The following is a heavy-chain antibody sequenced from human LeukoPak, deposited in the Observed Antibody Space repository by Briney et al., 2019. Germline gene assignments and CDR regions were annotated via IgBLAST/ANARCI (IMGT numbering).Heavy chain of an antibody. CDR3: ARDRGYSGSYYEDY. Sequence: PGGSLRLSCAASGYTFSDYYMSWIRQAPGKGLEWVSYVSSSGSTIYYADSVKGRFTISRDNAKNSLYLQMNSLRAEDTAVYYCARDRGYSGSYYEDYWGQGTLVTVSS. CDR2: VSSSGSTI. J-gene: IGHJ4*02. D-gene: IGHD1-26*01. V-gene: IGHV3-11*01. CDR1: GYTFSDYY.